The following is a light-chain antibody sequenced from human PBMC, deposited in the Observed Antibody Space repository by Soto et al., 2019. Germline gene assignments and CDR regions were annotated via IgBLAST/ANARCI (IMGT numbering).Light chain of an antibody. Sequence: QSVLTQPSSASGTPGQRVTISCSGGSSNIGGNTAHWYQQFPGTAHKLLIYNSNQRPSGVPDRFSGSKSGTSASLAISGLQAEDEAMYYCAAWDDSLSGPVFGEGTKLTVL. CDR3: AAWDDSLSGPV. CDR2: NSN. CDR1: SSNIGGNT. V-gene: IGLV1-44*01. J-gene: IGLJ2*01.